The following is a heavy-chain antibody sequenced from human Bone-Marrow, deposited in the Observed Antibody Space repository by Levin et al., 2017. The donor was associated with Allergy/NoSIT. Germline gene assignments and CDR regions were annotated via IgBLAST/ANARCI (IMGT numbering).Heavy chain of an antibody. CDR2: GRSKRGGGTA. CDR1: GFTFSDAW. V-gene: IGHV3-15*01. CDR3: VGTYASRFGD. Sequence: LSLTCAASGFTFSDAWMTWVRQAPGKGLEWVGRGRSKRGGGTADYAAAVQGRFTISRDDSKNTLYLQMSSLKIDDTAVYYCVGTYASRFGDWGQGALVTVSS. D-gene: IGHD4-17*01. J-gene: IGHJ4*02.